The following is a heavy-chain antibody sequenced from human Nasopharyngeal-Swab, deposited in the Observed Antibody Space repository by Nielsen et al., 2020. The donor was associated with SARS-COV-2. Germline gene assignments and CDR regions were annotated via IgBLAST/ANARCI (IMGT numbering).Heavy chain of an antibody. CDR2: IDYSGST. J-gene: IGHJ4*02. CDR3: ARWGNRSGGYYFDY. CDR1: DGSIISYY. D-gene: IGHD6-25*01. Sequence: LSLTCTVPDGSIISYYWSWTRQPPGKGLEWIGYIDYSGSTNYNPPLKSRVTISVDTSKNKFTLKLSSVTAADTAVYYCARWGNRSGGYYFDYWGQGTLVTVSS. V-gene: IGHV4-59*01.